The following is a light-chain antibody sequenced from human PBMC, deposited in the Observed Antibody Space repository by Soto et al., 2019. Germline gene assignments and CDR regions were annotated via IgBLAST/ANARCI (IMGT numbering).Light chain of an antibody. CDR1: QSVATAS. Sequence: EIVLTQSPGSLSMSPGERATLSCRASQSVATASLAWYQQKAGQAPRLLIYGGSYRATGIPVRFSGSGAGTDFTLTITSLEPEDFAVYYCQQYGSSPWTFGQGTKVEIK. CDR3: QQYGSSPWT. J-gene: IGKJ1*01. CDR2: GGS. V-gene: IGKV3-20*01.